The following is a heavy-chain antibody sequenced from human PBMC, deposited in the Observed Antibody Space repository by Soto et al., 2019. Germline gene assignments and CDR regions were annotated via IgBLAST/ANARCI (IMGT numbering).Heavy chain of an antibody. V-gene: IGHV4-30-2*01. J-gene: IGHJ5*02. Sequence: QLQLQESGSGLVKPSQTLSLTCAVSGGSISSGGYSWSWIRQPPGKGLEWIGYIYHSGSTYYNPSLKSRVTISVDRSKNQFSLKLSSVTAADTAVYHCARLVVPAALAGNWFDPWGQGTLVTVSS. CDR3: ARLVVPAALAGNWFDP. D-gene: IGHD2-2*01. CDR1: GGSISSGGYS. CDR2: IYHSGST.